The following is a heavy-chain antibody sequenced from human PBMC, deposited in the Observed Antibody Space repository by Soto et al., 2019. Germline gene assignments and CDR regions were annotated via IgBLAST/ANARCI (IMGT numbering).Heavy chain of an antibody. D-gene: IGHD6-13*01. J-gene: IGHJ4*02. V-gene: IGHV1-69*05. CDR1: GGTFSSYA. CDR3: ARMDLYITRIAAAGGDFDY. CDR2: IIPIFGTA. Sequence: GASVKVSCKASGGTFSSYAISWVRQAPGQGLEWMGGIIPIFGTANYAQKFQGRVTITTDASTSTAYMELRSLRSDDTAVYYCARMDLYITRIAAAGGDFDYWGQGTLVTVSS.